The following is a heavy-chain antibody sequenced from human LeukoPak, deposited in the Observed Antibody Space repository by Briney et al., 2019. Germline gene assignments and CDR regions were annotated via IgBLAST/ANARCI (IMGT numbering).Heavy chain of an antibody. J-gene: IGHJ4*02. Sequence: NPSETLSLTCTVSGGSISSYYWGWIRQPPGKGLEWIGYIYYSGSTNYNPSLKSRVTISVDTSKNQFSLKLSSVTAADTAVYYCARHSGDSSGYYHPFDYWGQGTLVTVSS. V-gene: IGHV4-59*08. CDR2: IYYSGST. CDR3: ARHSGDSSGYYHPFDY. D-gene: IGHD3-22*01. CDR1: GGSISSYY.